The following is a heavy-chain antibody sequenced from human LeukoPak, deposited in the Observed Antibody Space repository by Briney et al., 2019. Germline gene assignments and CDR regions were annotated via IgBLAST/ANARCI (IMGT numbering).Heavy chain of an antibody. J-gene: IGHJ4*02. CDR3: ARDHVTVSGLPERFDY. D-gene: IGHD1-14*01. CDR2: MNPDSGNT. Sequence: ASVKVSCKASGYTFTSYDINWVRQATGQGLEWMGWMNPDSGNTGYAQKFQGRVTMTRDASISTAYMELSRLRSDDTAVYYCARDHVTVSGLPERFDYWGQGTLVTVSS. CDR1: GYTFTSYD. V-gene: IGHV1-8*01.